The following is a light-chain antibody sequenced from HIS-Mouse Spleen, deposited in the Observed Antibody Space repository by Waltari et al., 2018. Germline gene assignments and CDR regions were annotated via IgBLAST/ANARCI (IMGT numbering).Light chain of an antibody. CDR2: EVS. V-gene: IGLV2-8*01. Sequence: QSALTQPPSASGSPGQSVTISCTGTSSDVGGYNYVSWYQQHPGKAPKLMIYEVSKRPSGVPCRFSGSKSGNTASLTVSGIQAEDEADYYCSSYAGSNNVVFGGGTKLTVL. CDR3: SSYAGSNNVV. CDR1: SSDVGGYNY. J-gene: IGLJ2*01.